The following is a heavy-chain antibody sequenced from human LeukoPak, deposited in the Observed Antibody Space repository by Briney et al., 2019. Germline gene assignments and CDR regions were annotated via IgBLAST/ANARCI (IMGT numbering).Heavy chain of an antibody. CDR2: INAGNGNT. V-gene: IGHV1-3*01. CDR3: ARDLGYCSGGSCTEFIY. Sequence: ASVKVSCKASGYTFTSYAMHWVRHAPGQRLEWMGWINAGNGNTKYSQKFQGRVTITRDTSASTAYMELSSLRSEDTAVYYCARDLGYCSGGSCTEFIYWGQGTLVTVSS. J-gene: IGHJ4*02. CDR1: GYTFTSYA. D-gene: IGHD2-15*01.